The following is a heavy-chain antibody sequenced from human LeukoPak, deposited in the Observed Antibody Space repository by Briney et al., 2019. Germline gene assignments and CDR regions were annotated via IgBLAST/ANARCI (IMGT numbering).Heavy chain of an antibody. CDR3: AREGGPYRPLDY. V-gene: IGHV4-4*02. J-gene: IGHJ4*02. Sequence: PSGTLSLTCGISVGSICSTNWWTWVRQPPGEGLEWIGEVHLSGRTNYNPSLESRVTMSVDMSENHISLKLTSVTAADTAVYYCAREGGPYRPLDYSGQGTLVTVSS. CDR1: VGSICSTNW. CDR2: VHLSGRT.